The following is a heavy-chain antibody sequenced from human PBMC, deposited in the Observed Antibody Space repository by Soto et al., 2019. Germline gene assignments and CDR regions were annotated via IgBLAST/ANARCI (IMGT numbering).Heavy chain of an antibody. V-gene: IGHV3-11*06. CDR1: GFTFSDYY. CDR2: ISPKGTYR. Sequence: QVQLVESGGGLVKPGGSLRLSCATSGFTFSDYYMSWIRQAPGKGLEFVSYISPKGTYRTYADSVKGRFTISRDNAKNSLYLQVNSLIAEDTAVYYCSRGGGGGLFDLWGQGTFVTVSS. D-gene: IGHD2-21*01. CDR3: SRGGGGGLFDL. J-gene: IGHJ5*02.